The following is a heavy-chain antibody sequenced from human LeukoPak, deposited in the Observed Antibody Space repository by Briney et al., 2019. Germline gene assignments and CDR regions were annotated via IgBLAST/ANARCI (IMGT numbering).Heavy chain of an antibody. J-gene: IGHJ4*02. V-gene: IGHV3-7*03. CDR1: GFSFSTYW. D-gene: IGHD3-16*01. CDR2: IKQDGSAE. Sequence: GGSLRLSCAASGFSFSTYWMSWVRQAPGKGLEWVANIKQDGSAEYYADSVKGRFSISRDNAKNLLYLYMDSLRSEDTAVYYCARGPQVYDIRDSTAAKIDYWGQGTLVTVSS. CDR3: ARGPQVYDIRDSTAAKIDY.